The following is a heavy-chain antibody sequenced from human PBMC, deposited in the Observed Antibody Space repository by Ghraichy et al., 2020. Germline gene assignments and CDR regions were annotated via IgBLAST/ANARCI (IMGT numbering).Heavy chain of an antibody. CDR1: GFTFSSYA. CDR2: ISGSGGST. V-gene: IGHV3-23*01. Sequence: LTCAASGFTFSSYAMSWVRQAPGKGLEWVSAISGSGGSTYYADSVKGRFTISRDNSKNTLYLQMNSLRAEDTAVYYCAKDSAAAGTLFDYWGQGTLVTVSS. J-gene: IGHJ4*02. D-gene: IGHD6-13*01. CDR3: AKDSAAAGTLFDY.